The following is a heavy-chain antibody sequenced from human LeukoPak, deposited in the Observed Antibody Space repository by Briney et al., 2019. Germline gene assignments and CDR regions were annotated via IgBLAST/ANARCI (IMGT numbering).Heavy chain of an antibody. CDR2: ISYDGSNK. CDR1: GFTFSSYA. CDR3: RGYGYGLDY. Sequence: GGSLRLSCAASGFTFSSYAMHWVRQAPGKGLEWVAVISYDGSNKYYADSVKGRFTISRDNSKNTLYLQMNSLRAEDTAVYYCRGYGYGLDYWGQGTLVTVSS. D-gene: IGHD5-18*01. V-gene: IGHV3-30-3*01. J-gene: IGHJ4*02.